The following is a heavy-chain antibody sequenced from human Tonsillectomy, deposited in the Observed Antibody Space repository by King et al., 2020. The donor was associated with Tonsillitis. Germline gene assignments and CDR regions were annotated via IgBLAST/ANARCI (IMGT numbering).Heavy chain of an antibody. CDR2: ISSSGSYI. Sequence: VQLVESGGGLVKPGGSLGLSCAASGFTFSSYNMNWVRQAPGKGLEWVSSISSSGSYIYYSDSLKGRFTITRDNAKNSLYLQMNSLRAEDTAVYYCVRGKEVVPAEPGPQRPSGGMDVWGQGTTVTVSS. V-gene: IGHV3-21*01. CDR3: VRGKEVVPAEPGPQRPSGGMDV. CDR1: GFTFSSYN. J-gene: IGHJ6*02. D-gene: IGHD2-2*01.